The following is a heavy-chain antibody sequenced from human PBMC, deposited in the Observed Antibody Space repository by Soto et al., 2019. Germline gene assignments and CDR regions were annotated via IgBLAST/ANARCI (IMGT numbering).Heavy chain of an antibody. J-gene: IGHJ4*02. Sequence: EVQLLQSEGGLVQPGGSLRLSCAASGFTFSSSVMSWVRQAPGKGLEWVSTISDSASTTYYTDSVKGRFTISRDNSKNTLYLQMNSLRAEDTAMYYCAKDICAYSSGSCYFDYWGPGTLVTVSS. V-gene: IGHV3-23*01. CDR2: ISDSASTT. CDR3: AKDICAYSSGSCYFDY. D-gene: IGHD6-19*01. CDR1: GFTFSSSV.